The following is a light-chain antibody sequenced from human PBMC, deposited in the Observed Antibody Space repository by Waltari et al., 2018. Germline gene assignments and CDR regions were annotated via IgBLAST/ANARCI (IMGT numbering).Light chain of an antibody. CDR2: EDT. CDR3: YSSDSTGLRV. J-gene: IGLJ1*01. V-gene: IGLV3-10*01. CDR1: ELPRKY. Sequence: YELTQPPSVSVSPGQTARITCSGHELPRKYAYWFQQKSGQAPRLVMYEDTKRPSGIPERFSGSSSGTVTTLTISGAQVDDEADYYCYSSDSTGLRVFGGGTTVVVL.